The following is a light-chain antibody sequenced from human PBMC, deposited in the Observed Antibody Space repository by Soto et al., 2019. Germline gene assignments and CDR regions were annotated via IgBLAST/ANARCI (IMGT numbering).Light chain of an antibody. CDR3: YQYNNWPT. Sequence: EIVLTQSPATLSLSPGERATLSCRTSQTVKSNLAWYQQKPGKPPRLLIYGASTRATTTPGRFSGSGSGTEFTLTISSLQSEDFAVYFCYQYNNWPTFGQGTKVDIK. V-gene: IGKV3D-15*01. J-gene: IGKJ1*01. CDR2: GAS. CDR1: QTVKSN.